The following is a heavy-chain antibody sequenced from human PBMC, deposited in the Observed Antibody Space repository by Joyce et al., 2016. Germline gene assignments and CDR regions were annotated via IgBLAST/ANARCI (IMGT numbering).Heavy chain of an antibody. J-gene: IGHJ4*02. V-gene: IGHV3-15*07. CDR2: IKSKTDGGTT. CDR1: GFIFSNAW. Sequence: EVQLVESGGGLVKPGGSLRLSCAASGFIFSNAWMNWVRQAPGKGLEWVGKIKSKTDGGTTDYVAPVKGRFTISRDDSKNTLYLQMNGLKTEDTAVYYCTTDSWAILTGLTHYWGQGTLVTVSS. D-gene: IGHD3-9*01. CDR3: TTDSWAILTGLTHY.